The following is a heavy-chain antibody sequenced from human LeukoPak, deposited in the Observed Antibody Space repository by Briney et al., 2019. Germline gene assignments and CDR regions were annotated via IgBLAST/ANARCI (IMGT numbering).Heavy chain of an antibody. CDR2: INHSGST. CDR3: ASYPHDYGDYWGLDY. D-gene: IGHD4-17*01. CDR1: GGSFSGYY. Sequence: PSETLSLTCAVYGGSFSGYYWSWIRQPPGKGLEWIGEINHSGSTNYNPSLKSRVTISVDTSKNQFSLKLSSVTAADTAVYYCASYPHDYGDYWGLDYWGQGTLVTVSS. J-gene: IGHJ4*01. V-gene: IGHV4-34*01.